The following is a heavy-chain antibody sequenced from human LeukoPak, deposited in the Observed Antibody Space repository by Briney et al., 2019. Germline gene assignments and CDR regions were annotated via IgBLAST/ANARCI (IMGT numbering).Heavy chain of an antibody. J-gene: IGHJ6*03. V-gene: IGHV1-8*03. D-gene: IGHD5-24*01. CDR2: MNPNSGNT. CDR1: GYTFTSYG. CDR3: ARVAIHMDV. Sequence: ASVKVSCKASGYTFTSYGISWVRQAPGQGLEWMGWMNPNSGNTGYAQKFQGRVTITRNTSISTAYMELSSLRSEDTAVYYCARVAIHMDVWGKGTTVTVSS.